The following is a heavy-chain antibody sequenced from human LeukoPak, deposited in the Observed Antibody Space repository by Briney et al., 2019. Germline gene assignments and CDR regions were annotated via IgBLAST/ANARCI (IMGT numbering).Heavy chain of an antibody. Sequence: GGSLRLSCAASGFTFSSYGMHWVRQAPGKGLEWVAFIRYDGSNKYYADSVKGRFTISRDNSKNTLYLQMDGLRAEDTAVYYCAKPPRDTMTAAENWGQGALVTVSS. CDR1: GFTFSSYG. V-gene: IGHV3-30*02. J-gene: IGHJ4*02. CDR2: IRYDGSNK. D-gene: IGHD6-13*01. CDR3: AKPPRDTMTAAEN.